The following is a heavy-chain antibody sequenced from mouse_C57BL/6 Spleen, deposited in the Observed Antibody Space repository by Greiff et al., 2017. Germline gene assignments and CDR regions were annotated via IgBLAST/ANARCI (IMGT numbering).Heavy chain of an antibody. Sequence: EVKLEESGGGLVQPGGSMKLSCAASGFTFSDAWMDWVRQSPEKGLEWVAEIRNKANNHATYYAESVKGRFTISRDDSKSSVYLQMNSLRAEDTGIYYCTRPGITTVERNWYFDVWGTGTTVTVSS. CDR1: GFTFSDAW. V-gene: IGHV6-6*01. CDR2: IRNKANNHAT. D-gene: IGHD1-1*01. J-gene: IGHJ1*03. CDR3: TRPGITTVERNWYFDV.